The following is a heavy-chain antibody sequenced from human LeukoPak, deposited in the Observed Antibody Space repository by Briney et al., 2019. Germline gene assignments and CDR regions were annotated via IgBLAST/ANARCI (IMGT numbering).Heavy chain of an antibody. CDR3: ARDAYGSGSVDY. D-gene: IGHD3-10*01. J-gene: IGHJ4*02. CDR1: GGTFSSYA. V-gene: IGHV1-69*05. CDR2: IIPIFGTA. Sequence: SVKVSCKASGGTFSSYAISWVRQAPGQGLEWMGGIIPIFGTANYAQKFQGRVIMTTDTSTSTAYMELRSLRSDDTAVYYCARDAYGSGSVDYWGQGTLVTVSS.